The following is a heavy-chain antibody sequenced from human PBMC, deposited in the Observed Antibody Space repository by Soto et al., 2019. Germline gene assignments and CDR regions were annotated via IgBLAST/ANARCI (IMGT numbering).Heavy chain of an antibody. J-gene: IGHJ5*01. Sequence: QVQLVQSGPELKKPGASVKVSCXTSXYSFHNSGISWVRQAPGQGLEWMGWISVFNGYAHSAQKFQGRVIMTADTFTSTAYMELRGLRSDDTAMYYCSKNGTXWFASWGQGTPVTVSS. CDR1: XYSFHNSG. CDR2: ISVFNGYA. D-gene: IGHD1-1*01. V-gene: IGHV1-18*01. CDR3: SKNGTXWFAS.